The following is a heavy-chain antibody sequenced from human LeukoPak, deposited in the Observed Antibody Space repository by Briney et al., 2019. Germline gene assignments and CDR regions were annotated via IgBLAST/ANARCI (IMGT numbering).Heavy chain of an antibody. V-gene: IGHV3-23*01. Sequence: GGSLRLSCAASGFTFSSYAMSWVRQAPGKGLEWVSAISGSGGSTYYADSVKGRFTISRDNSKNTLYLQMNSLRAEDTAVYYCAKDLGIAVAVGDAFDIWGQGTMVTVSS. CDR2: ISGSGGST. D-gene: IGHD6-19*01. CDR3: AKDLGIAVAVGDAFDI. J-gene: IGHJ3*02. CDR1: GFTFSSYA.